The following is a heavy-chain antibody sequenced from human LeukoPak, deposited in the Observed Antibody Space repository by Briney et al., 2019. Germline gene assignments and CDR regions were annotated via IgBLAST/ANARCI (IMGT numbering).Heavy chain of an antibody. CDR2: MNHNSGNT. CDR3: ARVISRIVVVITGESDAFDI. J-gene: IGHJ3*02. D-gene: IGHD3-22*01. Sequence: ASVKVSCKASGYTFTSYDINWVRQATGQGLEWMGWMNHNSGNTGYAQKFQGRVTMTRNTSISTAYMELSSLRSEDTAVYYCARVISRIVVVITGESDAFDIWGQGTMVTVSS. V-gene: IGHV1-8*01. CDR1: GYTFTSYD.